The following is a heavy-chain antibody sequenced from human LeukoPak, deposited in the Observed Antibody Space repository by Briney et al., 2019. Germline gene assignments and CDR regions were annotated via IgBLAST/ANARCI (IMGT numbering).Heavy chain of an antibody. CDR3: VKDPHSSGRYYFDY. D-gene: IGHD6-19*01. CDR1: GFTFSNYA. V-gene: IGHV3-64*05. J-gene: IGHJ4*02. CDR2: ISSNGGRT. Sequence: GGSLRPSCSVSGFTFSNYAMHWVRQAPGNGLEYVSGISSNGGRTYYADSVKGRFTISRDNSKNTMYVQMSTLRVEDTAVYYCVKDPHSSGRYYFDYRGQGTLVTVSS.